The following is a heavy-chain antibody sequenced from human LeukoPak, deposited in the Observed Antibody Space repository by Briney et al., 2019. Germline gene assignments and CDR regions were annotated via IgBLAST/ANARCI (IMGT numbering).Heavy chain of an antibody. D-gene: IGHD5-12*01. CDR1: GFTFNNFG. V-gene: IGHV3-23*01. CDR3: AKVRLRADVVSKATLGYFDY. Sequence: GGSLRLSCAASGFTFNNFGMSWVRQAPGKGLEWVSAISGSGISTYYADSVKGRFTISRDNSKNTVYLQMNSLRAEDTAVYYCAKVRLRADVVSKATLGYFDYWGQGTLVTVSS. J-gene: IGHJ4*02. CDR2: ISGSGIST.